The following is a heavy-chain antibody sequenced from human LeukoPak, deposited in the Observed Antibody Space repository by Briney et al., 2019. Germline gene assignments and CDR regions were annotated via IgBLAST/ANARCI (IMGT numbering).Heavy chain of an antibody. J-gene: IGHJ6*03. CDR1: GGTFSSYA. Sequence: ASVKVPCKASGGTFSSYAISWVRQAPGQGLEWMGGIIPIFGTANYAQKFQGRVTITADESTSTAYMELSSLRSEDTAVYYCARMAQYYDILTGSPEGDYYMDVWGKGTTVTISS. V-gene: IGHV1-69*13. CDR2: IIPIFGTA. D-gene: IGHD3-9*01. CDR3: ARMAQYYDILTGSPEGDYYMDV.